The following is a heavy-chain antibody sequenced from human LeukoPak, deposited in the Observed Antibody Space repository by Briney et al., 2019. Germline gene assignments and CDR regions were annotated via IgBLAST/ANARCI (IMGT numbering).Heavy chain of an antibody. CDR2: ISSSGDYK. Sequence: GGSLRLSCAASGFTFSRFSMNWVRQAPGKGLEWVSFISSSGDYKYYEDSLKGRFTVSRDNARNSLSLQMNSLRAEDTAVYYCARDISGIAVAFDYWGQGTLVTVSS. V-gene: IGHV3-21*01. D-gene: IGHD6-19*01. CDR3: ARDISGIAVAFDY. J-gene: IGHJ4*02. CDR1: GFTFSRFS.